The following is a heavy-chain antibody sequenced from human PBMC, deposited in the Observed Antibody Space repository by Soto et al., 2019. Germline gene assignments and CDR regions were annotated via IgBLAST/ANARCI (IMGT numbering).Heavy chain of an antibody. CDR3: AKGGYGSSWFNPGDN. D-gene: IGHD6-13*01. J-gene: IGHJ4*02. CDR1: GFIFSSNG. Sequence: QVQLVESGGGVVQPGRSLRLSCVASGFIFSSNGMHWVRQAPGKGLAWVAVISYDGSTKFYTDSVKGRFTISRDNSKNTLYLQMNSLRAEDTAVYYCAKGGYGSSWFNPGDNWGQGTLVTVSS. V-gene: IGHV3-30*18. CDR2: ISYDGSTK.